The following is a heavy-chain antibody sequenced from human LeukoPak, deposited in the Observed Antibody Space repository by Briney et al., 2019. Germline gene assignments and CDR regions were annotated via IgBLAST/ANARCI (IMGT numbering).Heavy chain of an antibody. Sequence: SETLSLTCAVYGGSFSGYYWSWIRQPPGKGLEWIGEINHSGSTNYNPSLKSRVTISVDTSKNQFSLKLSSVTAADTAVYYCVLEYSSSSGWFDPWGQGTLVTVSS. CDR3: VLEYSSSSGWFDP. J-gene: IGHJ5*02. V-gene: IGHV4-34*01. D-gene: IGHD6-6*01. CDR2: INHSGST. CDR1: GGSFSGYY.